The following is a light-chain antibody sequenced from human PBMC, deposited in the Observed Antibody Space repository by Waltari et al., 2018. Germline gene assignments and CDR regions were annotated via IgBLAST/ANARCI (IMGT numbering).Light chain of an antibody. V-gene: IGKV3-11*01. CDR2: DAS. CDR3: QQRSSWTPHT. Sequence: EIVLTQSPATLSLSPGDTATLPCRASQRVGSYWAWYQQKPGQPPRLLIYDASNRATGVPARFRGSGSGTDFTLTISSLEAEDFAVYYCQQRSSWTPHTFGQGARLEIK. J-gene: IGKJ2*01. CDR1: QRVGSY.